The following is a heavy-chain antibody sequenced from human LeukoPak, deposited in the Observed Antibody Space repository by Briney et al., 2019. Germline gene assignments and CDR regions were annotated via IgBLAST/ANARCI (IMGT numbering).Heavy chain of an antibody. J-gene: IGHJ3*02. V-gene: IGHV1-2*02. Sequence: ASVKVSCKASGYTFTGYYMHWVRQAPGQGLEWMGWINPNSGGTNYAQKFQGRVTMTRDTSISTAYMELSRLRSDDTAVYYCARGQQWLPTGAFDIWGQGTMVTVSS. D-gene: IGHD6-19*01. CDR2: INPNSGGT. CDR3: ARGQQWLPTGAFDI. CDR1: GYTFTGYY.